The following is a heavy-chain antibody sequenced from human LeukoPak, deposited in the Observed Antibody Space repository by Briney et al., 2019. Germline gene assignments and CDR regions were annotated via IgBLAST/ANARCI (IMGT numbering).Heavy chain of an antibody. D-gene: IGHD3-10*01. J-gene: IGHJ4*02. CDR2: IRYDGSNR. V-gene: IGHV3-30*02. CDR1: GFTFSSYG. CDR3: AKDGVRHSGSYYNYFDY. Sequence: QTGGSLRLSCAASGFTFSSYGMHWVRQAPGKGLEWMAFIRYDGSNRNYADSVKGRFTISRDNSKNTLYLQMNSLRPEDTAVYYCAKDGVRHSGSYYNYFDYWGQGTLVTVSS.